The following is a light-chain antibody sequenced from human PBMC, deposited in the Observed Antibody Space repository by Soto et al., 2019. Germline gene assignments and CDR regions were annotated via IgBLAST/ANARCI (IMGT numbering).Light chain of an antibody. CDR3: QQYGSSPWT. CDR1: QSVSSTY. J-gene: IGKJ1*01. CDR2: SAS. Sequence: EIVLTQSPGTLSLSPGERATLSCRASQSVSSTYLAWYQQKPGQAPRLLIYSASSRATDIPDRFSGSGSGTDFTLTISRLEPEDCAVYYCQQYGSSPWTFGQGTKVEIK. V-gene: IGKV3-20*01.